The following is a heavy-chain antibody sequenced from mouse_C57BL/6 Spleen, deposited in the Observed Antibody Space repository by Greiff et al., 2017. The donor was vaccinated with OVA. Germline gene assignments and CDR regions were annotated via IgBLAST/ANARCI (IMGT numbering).Heavy chain of an antibody. CDR3: ADGNYVFYYAMDY. D-gene: IGHD2-1*01. V-gene: IGHV1-22*01. CDR1: GYTFTDYN. CDR2: INPNNGGT. Sequence: VQLQQSGPELVKPGASVKMSCKASGYTFTDYNMHWVKQSHGKSLEWIGYINPNNGGTSYNQKFKGKATLTVNKSSSTAYMELRSLTSEDSAVYYCADGNYVFYYAMDYWGQGTSVTVSS. J-gene: IGHJ4*01.